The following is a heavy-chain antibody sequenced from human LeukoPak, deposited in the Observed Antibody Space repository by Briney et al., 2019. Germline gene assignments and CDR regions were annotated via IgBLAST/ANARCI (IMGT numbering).Heavy chain of an antibody. J-gene: IGHJ4*02. V-gene: IGHV1-2*02. Sequence: ASVKVSCKASGYTFTGYYMHWVRQAPGQGLEWMGWINPNSGGTNYAQKFRGRVTMTRDTSISTAYMELSRLRSDDTAVYYCAREPPRYRGPFDYWGQGTLVTVSS. CDR1: GYTFTGYY. CDR2: INPNSGGT. CDR3: AREPPRYRGPFDY. D-gene: IGHD1-26*01.